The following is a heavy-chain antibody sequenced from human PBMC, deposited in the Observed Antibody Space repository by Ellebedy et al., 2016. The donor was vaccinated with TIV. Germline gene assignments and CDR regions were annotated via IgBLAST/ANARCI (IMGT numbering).Heavy chain of an antibody. CDR2: INPNDDTK. Sequence: AASVKVSCKASGYSFSNYYMHWVRQAPGQGLEWMGIINPNDDTKYYTQKFQGRVTVTRDTSANTVYMELSSLRSEDTDVYYCARGRGYSFDVCDVWGQGTMVAVS. CDR1: GYSFSNYY. J-gene: IGHJ3*01. V-gene: IGHV1-46*01. D-gene: IGHD5-18*01. CDR3: ARGRGYSFDVCDV.